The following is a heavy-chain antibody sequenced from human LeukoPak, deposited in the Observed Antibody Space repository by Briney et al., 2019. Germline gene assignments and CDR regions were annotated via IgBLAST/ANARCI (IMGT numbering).Heavy chain of an antibody. CDR1: GFTFSSYA. CDR2: ISYDGSNK. Sequence: GGSLRLSCAASGFTFSSYAMHWVRQAPGKGLEWVAVISYDGSNKYYADSVKGRFTISRDNSKNTLYLQMNSLRTEDTAVYYCARPSPPGDGYNPCDYWGPGALVIVSS. CDR3: ARPSPPGDGYNPCDY. J-gene: IGHJ4*02. V-gene: IGHV3-30-3*01. D-gene: IGHD5-24*01.